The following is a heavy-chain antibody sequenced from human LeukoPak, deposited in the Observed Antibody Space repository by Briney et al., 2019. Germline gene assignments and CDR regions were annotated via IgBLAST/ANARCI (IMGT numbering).Heavy chain of an antibody. J-gene: IGHJ4*02. CDR2: ISYDGSNK. CDR3: ARGKWELPYYYFDY. CDR1: GFTFSSYA. V-gene: IGHV3-30-3*01. Sequence: GGSLRLSCAASGFTFSSYAMHWVRQAPGKGLEWAAVISYDGSNKYYADSVKGRFTISRDNSKNTLYLQMNSLRAEDTAVYYCARGKWELPYYYFDYWGQGTLVTVSS. D-gene: IGHD1-26*01.